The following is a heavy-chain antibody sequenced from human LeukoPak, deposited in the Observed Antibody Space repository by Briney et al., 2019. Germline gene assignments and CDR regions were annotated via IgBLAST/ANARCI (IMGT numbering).Heavy chain of an antibody. J-gene: IGHJ5*02. CDR2: IKSESDGGTT. D-gene: IGHD1-26*01. CDR3: TTSGWFDH. CDR1: RFAFSQAW. V-gene: IGHV3-15*01. Sequence: GGSLRLSCVASRFAFSQAWMSWVRQAPGKGLEWVGRIKSESDGGTTDYAAPVKGRFTISRDDSKNTLFLQMNSLQIEDTAVYYCTTSGWFDHWGQGTLVTVSS.